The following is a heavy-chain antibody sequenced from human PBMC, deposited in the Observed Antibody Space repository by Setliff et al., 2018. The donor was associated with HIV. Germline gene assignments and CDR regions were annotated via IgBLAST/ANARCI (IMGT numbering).Heavy chain of an antibody. CDR1: GGSISSSSYY. J-gene: IGHJ4*02. V-gene: IGHV4-39*01. D-gene: IGHD3-3*01. CDR2: IYYSGRT. Sequence: LSLTCTVSGGSISSSSYYWGWIRQPPGKGLEWIGSIYYSGRTYHNPSLKSRVTISVDTSKNHFSLKLSSVTAADTAVYYCARQSYDFWSGPLGFDYWGQGTLVTVSS. CDR3: ARQSYDFWSGPLGFDY.